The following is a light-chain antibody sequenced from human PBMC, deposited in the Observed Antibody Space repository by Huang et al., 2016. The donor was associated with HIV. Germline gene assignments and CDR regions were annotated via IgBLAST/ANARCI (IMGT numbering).Light chain of an antibody. V-gene: IGKV3-15*01. CDR1: ETVSNN. Sequence: DTVLTQSPATLSVSPGARATLSCRASETVSNNLAWYQQKPGQAPRRLIYGASTRATDVPVRFSVSGSGKEFTLTISSLQSEDFAVYYCQQYNNWPRTFGQGTKVEVK. CDR3: QQYNNWPRT. CDR2: GAS. J-gene: IGKJ1*01.